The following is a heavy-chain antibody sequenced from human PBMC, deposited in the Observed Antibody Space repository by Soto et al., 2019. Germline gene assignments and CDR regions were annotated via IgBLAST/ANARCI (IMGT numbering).Heavy chain of an antibody. CDR3: ARAPKDGYNPY. D-gene: IGHD5-12*01. CDR1: GGSFSGYY. CDR2: INHSGST. J-gene: IGHJ4*02. Sequence: TSETLSLTCAVYGGSFSGYYWSWIRQPPGKGLEWIGEINHSGSTNYNPSLKSRVTISVDTSKNQFSLKLSSVTAADTAVYYCARAPKDGYNPYWGQGTLVTVSS. V-gene: IGHV4-34*01.